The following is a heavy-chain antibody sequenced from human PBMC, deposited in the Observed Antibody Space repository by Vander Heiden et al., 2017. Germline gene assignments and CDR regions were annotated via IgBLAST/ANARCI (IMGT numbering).Heavy chain of an antibody. CDR2: INPTGGIT. D-gene: IGHD4-4*01. CDR3: ARVRDGYSFSFFDH. CDR1: GYTLISYY. J-gene: IGHJ4*02. Sequence: QVQLAQSGAEVKKPGASVRVSCTASGYTLISYYVHWVRQGPGQGIEWMGGINPTGGITTYAQKFQGRVTVTRDTSTSTVYMELSSLRSDDTAVYYCARVRDGYSFSFFDHWGQGTLVTVSS. V-gene: IGHV1-46*01.